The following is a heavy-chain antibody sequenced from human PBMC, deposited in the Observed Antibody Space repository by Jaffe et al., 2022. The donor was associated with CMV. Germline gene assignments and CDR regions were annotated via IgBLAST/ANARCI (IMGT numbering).Heavy chain of an antibody. CDR3: ARHSAYSDGLYLRGHYHYYYMDV. CDR2: IYPGDSNT. CDR1: GYSFTSNW. V-gene: IGHV5-51*01. J-gene: IGHJ6*03. D-gene: IGHD1-26*01. Sequence: EVQLVQSGAEVKKPGESLKISCKGSGYSFTSNWIGWVRQMPGKGLEWMGMIYPGDSNTRYSPSFQGQVTISADKSIGTAYLQWSSLQASDTAMYYCARHSAYSDGLYLRGHYHYYYMDVWGTGTSVTVSS.